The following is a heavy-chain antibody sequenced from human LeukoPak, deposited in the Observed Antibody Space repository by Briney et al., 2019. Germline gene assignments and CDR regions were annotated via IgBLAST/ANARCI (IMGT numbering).Heavy chain of an antibody. J-gene: IGHJ5*02. Sequence: SETLSLTCTVSGGSISNYYWSWIRQPAGKGLEWIGRIYTSGSTNYNPSLKSRVTMSVDTSKNQFSLKLTSVTAADTAVYYCASGSGSYSHWFDPWGQGILVTVSS. CDR1: GGSISNYY. V-gene: IGHV4-4*07. CDR2: IYTSGST. D-gene: IGHD3-10*01. CDR3: ASGSGSYSHWFDP.